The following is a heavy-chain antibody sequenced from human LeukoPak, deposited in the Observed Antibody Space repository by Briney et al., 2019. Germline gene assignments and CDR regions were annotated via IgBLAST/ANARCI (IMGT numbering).Heavy chain of an antibody. CDR2: IYYSGST. V-gene: IGHV4-59*01. CDR1: GGSISSYY. CDR3: ARFYSGSSGDDALDI. Sequence: KPSETLSLTCTVSGGSISSYYGSWIRQPPGKGLEWIGYIYYSGSTNYNPSLKSRVTISVDTSKNQFSLKLSSVTAADTAVYYCARFYSGSSGDDALDIWGQGTLVTVSS. J-gene: IGHJ3*02. D-gene: IGHD1-26*01.